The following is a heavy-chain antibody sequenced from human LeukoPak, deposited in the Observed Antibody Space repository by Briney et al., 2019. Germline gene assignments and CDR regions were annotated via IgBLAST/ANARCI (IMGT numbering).Heavy chain of an antibody. V-gene: IGHV3-30*18. Sequence: GRSLRLSCAASGFTIRSYGMHWVRQTPGKGLEWVAVISYDGSNKYYADSVKGRFTISRDNSKNTLYLQMNSLRAEDTAVYYCAKGGVTTSSYYYYYMDVWGKGTTVTVSS. D-gene: IGHD5-12*01. CDR2: ISYDGSNK. CDR3: AKGGVTTSSYYYYYMDV. CDR1: GFTIRSYG. J-gene: IGHJ6*03.